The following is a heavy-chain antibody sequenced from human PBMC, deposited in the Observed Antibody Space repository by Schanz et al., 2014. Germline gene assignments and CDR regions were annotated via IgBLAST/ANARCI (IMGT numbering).Heavy chain of an antibody. CDR2: IIPFLAVS. V-gene: IGHV1-69*02. J-gene: IGHJ6*02. Sequence: QDQLLQSGAAVKKPGSSVRASCKASGRTLDTYKIAWVRQVPGQGLEWMGRIIPFLAVSNYAQDFQGRVAVTADRATSTVHMDLRSLRSEDTGRYYCARAGRGYAYPLNSYPMDVWGQGTTVIVSS. D-gene: IGHD3-16*01. CDR1: GRTLDTYK. CDR3: ARAGRGYAYPLNSYPMDV.